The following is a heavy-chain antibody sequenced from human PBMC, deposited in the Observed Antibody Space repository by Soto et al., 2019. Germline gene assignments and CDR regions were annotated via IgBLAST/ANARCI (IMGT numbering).Heavy chain of an antibody. V-gene: IGHV1-69*01. J-gene: IGHJ2*01. CDR2: IIPIFSTP. Sequence: QVQLVQSGAEVKKPGSSVKVSCKASGGTFSSYAISWVRQAPGQGLEWMGGIIPIFSTPNYAQKFQGGVTITADESTSTAYMELSSLRSEDTAVYYCAKDHGSVLRFLEWLFSPWYFDLWGRGTLVTVSS. CDR1: GGTFSSYA. D-gene: IGHD3-3*01. CDR3: AKDHGSVLRFLEWLFSPWYFDL.